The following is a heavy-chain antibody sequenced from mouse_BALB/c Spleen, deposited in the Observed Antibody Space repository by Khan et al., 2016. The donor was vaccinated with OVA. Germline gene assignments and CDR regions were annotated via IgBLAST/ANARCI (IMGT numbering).Heavy chain of an antibody. D-gene: IGHD1-1*01. J-gene: IGHJ4*01. CDR1: GFTFNTYA. Sequence: EVQLVESGGGLVQPKGSLKLSCAASGFTFNTYAINLVRQASGKGLEWVARIRSKTNNYATYYADSVKDRITISRDDSQSMLYLQMNNLKTEDTAMYYCVRHKNYYGEDAMDYWGQGTSVTVSA. CDR3: VRHKNYYGEDAMDY. V-gene: IGHV10-1*02. CDR2: IRSKTNNYAT.